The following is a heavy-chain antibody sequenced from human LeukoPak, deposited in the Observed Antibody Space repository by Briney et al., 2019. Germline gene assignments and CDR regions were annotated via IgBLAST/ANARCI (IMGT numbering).Heavy chain of an antibody. Sequence: PSETLSLTXTVSGGSIRSYYWSWIRQPAGKGLEWIGRIYTSGSTNYNPSLKSRVTISVDTSKNQFSLKLSSVTAADTAVYYCARLGYCSGGSCYSVVYWGQGTLVTVSS. CDR3: ARLGYCSGGSCYSVVY. CDR2: IYTSGST. D-gene: IGHD2-15*01. CDR1: GGSIRSYY. J-gene: IGHJ4*02. V-gene: IGHV4-4*07.